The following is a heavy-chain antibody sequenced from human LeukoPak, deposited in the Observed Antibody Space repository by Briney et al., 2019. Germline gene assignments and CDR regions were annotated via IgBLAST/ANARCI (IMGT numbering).Heavy chain of an antibody. V-gene: IGHV3-23*01. Sequence: GRSLRLSCAASGFSFSNYAMSWVRQAPGKGLEWVSASSGSGANTYYTDSVKGRFTISKDNSRDSLSLQMNSLRAEDTAIYYCVKDVGAGGGSVFDHWGQGVLVTVSS. CDR1: GFSFSNYA. J-gene: IGHJ4*02. D-gene: IGHD3-10*01. CDR3: VKDVGAGGGSVFDH. CDR2: SSGSGANT.